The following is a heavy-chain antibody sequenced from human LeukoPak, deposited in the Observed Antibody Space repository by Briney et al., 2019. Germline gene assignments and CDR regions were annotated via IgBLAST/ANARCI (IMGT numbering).Heavy chain of an antibody. V-gene: IGHV4-59*08. CDR1: GGSISSYY. J-gene: IGHJ5*02. CDR3: ASLRFEQLVSWFDP. CDR2: IYYSGST. D-gene: IGHD6-13*01. Sequence: SETLSLTCTVSGGSISSYYWSWIRQPPGKGLEWIGYIYYSGSTNYNPSLKSRVTISVDTSKNQFSLKLSSATAADTAVYYCASLRFEQLVSWFDPWGQGTLVTVSS.